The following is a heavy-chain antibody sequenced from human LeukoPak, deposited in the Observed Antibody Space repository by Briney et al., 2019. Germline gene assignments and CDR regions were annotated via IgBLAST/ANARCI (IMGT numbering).Heavy chain of an antibody. D-gene: IGHD6-13*01. CDR3: ARGYRIAAAAPLY. V-gene: IGHV4-34*01. J-gene: IGHJ4*02. CDR1: GGSFSGYY. Sequence: SETLSLTCAVYGGSFSGYYWSWIRQLPGKGLEWIGEINHSGSTNYNPSLKSRVTISVDTSKNQFSLKLSSVTAADTAVYYCARGYRIAAAAPLYWGQGTLVTVSS. CDR2: INHSGST.